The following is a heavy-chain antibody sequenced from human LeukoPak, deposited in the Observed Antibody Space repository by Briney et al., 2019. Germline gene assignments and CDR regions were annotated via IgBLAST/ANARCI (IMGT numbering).Heavy chain of an antibody. Sequence: GGSLRLSCAASGFTFSSYSMNWVRQAPGKGLEWVSSISSSSSYIYYADSVKGRFTISRDNAKNSLYLQMNSLRAEDTAVYYCASGIVVVNSFDYWGQGTLVTVSS. J-gene: IGHJ4*02. CDR1: GFTFSSYS. CDR2: ISSSSSYI. CDR3: ASGIVVVNSFDY. V-gene: IGHV3-21*01. D-gene: IGHD3-22*01.